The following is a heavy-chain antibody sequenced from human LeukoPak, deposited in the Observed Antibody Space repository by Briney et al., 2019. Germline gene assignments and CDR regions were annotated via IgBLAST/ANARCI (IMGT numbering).Heavy chain of an antibody. J-gene: IGHJ1*01. CDR2: IYYSGST. CDR1: GGSISNFY. Sequence: SETPSLTCTVSGGSISNFYWSWIRQPPGKGREWIGYIYYSGSTNYNPSLKSRVNISVETSKNQFSLKLSSVAAADTAVYYCARLAYYDSSFQHWGKGTLVTVSS. CDR3: ARLAYYDSSFQH. D-gene: IGHD3-22*01. V-gene: IGHV4-59*08.